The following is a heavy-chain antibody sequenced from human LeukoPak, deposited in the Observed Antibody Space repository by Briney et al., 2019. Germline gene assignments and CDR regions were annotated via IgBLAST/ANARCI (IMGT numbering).Heavy chain of an antibody. CDR1: GGSFSGYY. J-gene: IGHJ6*02. CDR3: ARVGGTNYYYYGMAV. V-gene: IGHV4-59*01. D-gene: IGHD1-1*01. CDR2: IYDSGST. Sequence: PSETLSLTCAVYGGSFSGYYWSWIRQPPGKGLEWIGYIYDSGSTNYNPSLKSRVTISVDTSKNQFSLKLSSVTAADTAVYYCARVGGTNYYYYGMAVWGQGTTVTVSS.